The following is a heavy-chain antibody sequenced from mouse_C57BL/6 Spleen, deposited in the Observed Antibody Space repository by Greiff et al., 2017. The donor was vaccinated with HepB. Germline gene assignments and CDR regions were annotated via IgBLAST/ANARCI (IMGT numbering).Heavy chain of an antibody. CDR1: GYTFTSYT. CDR2: IIHRRGYT. Sequence: VQLQQSGAELARPGASVKMSCKASGYTFTSYTMHWVKQRPGQGLEWIGYIIHRRGYTKYNQKFKDKATLTAEKSSSTAYMQLSSRTSEDSAVYYCARRYGYDGMDYWGQGTSVTVSS. V-gene: IGHV1-4*01. D-gene: IGHD2-2*01. CDR3: ARRYGYDGMDY. J-gene: IGHJ4*01.